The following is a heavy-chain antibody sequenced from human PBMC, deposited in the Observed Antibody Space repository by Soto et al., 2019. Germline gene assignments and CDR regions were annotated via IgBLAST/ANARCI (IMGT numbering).Heavy chain of an antibody. D-gene: IGHD6-6*01. J-gene: IGHJ5*02. V-gene: IGHV3-66*01. CDR2: IYSGGAT. Sequence: EVQLEESGGGMVQPGGSLRLSCAASEFTVSNNYMSWVRQAPGKGLEWVSLIYSGGATHYADSVRGRFTISRDNSKNTLYLQMNSLRGEDTAIYYCMNRPRAWGQGTLVTVSS. CDR1: EFTVSNNY. CDR3: MNRPRA.